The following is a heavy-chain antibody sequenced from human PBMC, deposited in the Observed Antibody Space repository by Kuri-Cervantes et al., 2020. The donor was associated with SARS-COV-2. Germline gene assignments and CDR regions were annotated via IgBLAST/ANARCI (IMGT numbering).Heavy chain of an antibody. CDR3: ANTAISSSWYYYYGMDV. CDR2: ISGSGGST. J-gene: IGHJ6*02. CDR1: GFTFSSYA. Sequence: GESLKISCAASGFTFSSYAMSWVRQAPGKGLEWVSAISGSGGSTYYADSVKGRFTISRDNSKNTLYLQMNSLRAEDTAVYYCANTAISSSWYYYYGMDVWGQGTTVTVSS. V-gene: IGHV3-23*01. D-gene: IGHD6-13*01.